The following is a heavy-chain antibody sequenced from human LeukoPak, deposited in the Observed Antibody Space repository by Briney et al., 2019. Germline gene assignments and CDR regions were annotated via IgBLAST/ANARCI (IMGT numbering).Heavy chain of an antibody. CDR2: IYYSGST. V-gene: IGHV4-39*07. CDR1: GGSISSYY. CDR3: ASLLRYFEGKIFDY. D-gene: IGHD3-9*01. J-gene: IGHJ4*02. Sequence: KTSETLSLTCTVSGGSISSYYWGWIRQPPGKGLEWIGSIYYSGSTYYNPSLKSRVTISVDTSKNQFSLRLSSVTAADTAVYYCASLLRYFEGKIFDYWGQGTLVTVSS.